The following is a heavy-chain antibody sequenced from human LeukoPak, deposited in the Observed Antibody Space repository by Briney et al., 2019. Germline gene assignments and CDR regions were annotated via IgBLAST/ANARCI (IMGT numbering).Heavy chain of an antibody. CDR1: GYTFTSYI. D-gene: IGHD5-24*01. V-gene: IGHV1-18*01. Sequence: ASVKVSCKASGYTFTSYIITRVPQAPGQGLEWMGWISAYNGNTHYAQKLLGRVTMTTDTSTSTAYMELRSLRSDDTAVYSCARDKPHRADGHEDSWGQGTLVTVSS. CDR2: ISAYNGNT. CDR3: ARDKPHRADGHEDS. J-gene: IGHJ4*02.